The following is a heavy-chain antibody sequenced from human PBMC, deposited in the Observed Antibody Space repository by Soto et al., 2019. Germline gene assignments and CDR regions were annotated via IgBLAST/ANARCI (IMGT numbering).Heavy chain of an antibody. CDR1: GFTVSSNY. V-gene: IGHV3-53*01. CDR2: IYSGGST. D-gene: IGHD2-21*02. Sequence: GGSLRLSCAASGFTVSSNYMSWVRQAPGKGLEWDSVIYSGGSTYYADSVKGRFTISRDNSKNTLYLQMNSLRAEDTAVYYCARVTVVTQFGFDYWGQGTLVTVSS. CDR3: ARVTVVTQFGFDY. J-gene: IGHJ4*02.